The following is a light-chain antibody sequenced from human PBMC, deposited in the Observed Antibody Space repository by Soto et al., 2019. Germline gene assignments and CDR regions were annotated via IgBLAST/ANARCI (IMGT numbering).Light chain of an antibody. CDR3: SSYTSSSPWV. Sequence: QSALTQPASVSGSPGQSITISCTGTSNDVGGFSYVSWYQQHPGKVPKLIIYDVTNRPSGVSNRFSGSKSGNTASLTISGLQAEDESLYYCSSYTSSSPWVFGGGTKLTVL. V-gene: IGLV2-14*03. CDR2: DVT. CDR1: SNDVGGFSY. J-gene: IGLJ3*02.